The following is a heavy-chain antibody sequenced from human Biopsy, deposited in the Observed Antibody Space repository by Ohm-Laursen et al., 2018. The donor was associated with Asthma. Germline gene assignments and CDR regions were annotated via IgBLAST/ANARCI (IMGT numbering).Heavy chain of an antibody. Sequence: SVKVSCKTSGYTFNSAGITWVRQAPGQGLEWMGWISVYNGNTKVAQKLQDRVTMITDTSTSTAYMELRSLRSGGTAVYFCARAVDYSHYYGIDVWGQGTTVTVS. D-gene: IGHD3-10*01. J-gene: IGHJ6*02. CDR2: ISVYNGNT. CDR1: GYTFNSAG. V-gene: IGHV1-18*01. CDR3: ARAVDYSHYYGIDV.